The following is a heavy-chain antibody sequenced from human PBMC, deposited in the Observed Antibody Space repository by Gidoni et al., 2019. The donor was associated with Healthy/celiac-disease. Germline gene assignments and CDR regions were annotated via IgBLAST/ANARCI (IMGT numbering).Heavy chain of an antibody. CDR2: IYYSGST. J-gene: IGHJ4*02. Sequence: QVQLQESGPGLVKPSETLSLTCTVSGGSISMYYWCWIRQPPGKGLEWIGYIYYSGSTNYTPSRKSRVTISVDTSKNQFSLKLSSVTAADTAVYYCARASGYDILTGYYNGYYFDYWGQGTLVTVSS. V-gene: IGHV4-59*01. D-gene: IGHD3-9*01. CDR3: ARASGYDILTGYYNGYYFDY. CDR1: GGSISMYY.